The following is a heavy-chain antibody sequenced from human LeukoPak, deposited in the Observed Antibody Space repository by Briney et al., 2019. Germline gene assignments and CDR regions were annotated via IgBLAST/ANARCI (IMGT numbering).Heavy chain of an antibody. CDR3: AREVSVGNWFDP. CDR1: GYTFTSYY. D-gene: IGHD4-23*01. Sequence: GASVKVSCKASGYTFTSYYMHWVRQAPGQGLEWMGWINPNSGGTNYAQKFQGRVTMTRDTSISTAYMELSRLGSDDTAVYYCAREVSVGNWFDPWGQGTLVTVSS. CDR2: INPNSGGT. J-gene: IGHJ5*02. V-gene: IGHV1-2*02.